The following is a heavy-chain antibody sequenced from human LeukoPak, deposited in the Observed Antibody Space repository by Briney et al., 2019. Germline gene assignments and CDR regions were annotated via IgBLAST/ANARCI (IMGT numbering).Heavy chain of an antibody. V-gene: IGHV3-21*05. Sequence: PGGSLRLSCSASGFTFSIYAMHWVRQAPGKGPEWLSDISGSSSYIKYADSVKGRFTISRDNAKNSLNLEMNSLRAEDTAVYYCARVGYGSGTLGWFDPWGQGTLVTVSS. J-gene: IGHJ5*02. CDR2: ISGSSSYI. D-gene: IGHD3-10*01. CDR1: GFTFSIYA. CDR3: ARVGYGSGTLGWFDP.